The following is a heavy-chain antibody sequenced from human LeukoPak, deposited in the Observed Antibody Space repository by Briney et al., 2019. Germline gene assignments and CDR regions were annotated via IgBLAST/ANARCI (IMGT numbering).Heavy chain of an antibody. J-gene: IGHJ4*02. D-gene: IGHD6-13*01. Sequence: PGASLQISCKGSGYNFTSYWIGWVRPVPGKGLEWMGIIYPGDSDTRYSPSFQGQVTISADKSISTAYLQWSSLKASDTATYYCARRASSSWGYYFDYWGQGTLVTVSS. CDR2: IYPGDSDT. CDR3: ARRASSSWGYYFDY. CDR1: GYNFTSYW. V-gene: IGHV5-51*01.